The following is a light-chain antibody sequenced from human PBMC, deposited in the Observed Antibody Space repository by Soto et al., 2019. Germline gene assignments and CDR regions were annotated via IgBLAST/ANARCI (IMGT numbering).Light chain of an antibody. Sequence: DIQMTQSPSSLSTSVGDRVTITCRASQSISTYLNWYQQKPGKAPKLLIYKASTLKSGVPSRFSGSGSGTEFTLTISILQPDDLATYYCQHYNSYSEAFGQGTKVDIK. CDR1: QSISTY. CDR2: KAS. V-gene: IGKV1-5*03. J-gene: IGKJ1*01. CDR3: QHYNSYSEA.